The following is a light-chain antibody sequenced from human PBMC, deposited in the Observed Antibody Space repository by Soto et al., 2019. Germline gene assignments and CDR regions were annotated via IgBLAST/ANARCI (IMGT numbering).Light chain of an antibody. Sequence: DIQVTQSLSTLSASVGDRVTITCRASQSISSWLAWYQQKPGKAPKLLIYDASSLESGVPSRFSGSGSGTDITLTISTLQPEDFATYYCQQSYSPPRTFDQGTKVDVK. J-gene: IGKJ1*01. CDR1: QSISSW. CDR3: QQSYSPPRT. CDR2: DAS. V-gene: IGKV1-5*01.